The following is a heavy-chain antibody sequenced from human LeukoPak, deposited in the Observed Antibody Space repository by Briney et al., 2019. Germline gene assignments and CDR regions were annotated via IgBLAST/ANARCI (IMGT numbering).Heavy chain of an antibody. Sequence: GGSLRLSCAASGFTFSSFSMSWVRQAPGKRLEWVVNIKQDGSDKYYVDSVKGRFTISRDNAKNSLYLQMNSLRAEDTAVYYCARGGTVLGFDYFDYWGQGTLVTVSS. CDR1: GFTFSSFS. CDR3: ARGGTVLGFDYFDY. J-gene: IGHJ4*02. V-gene: IGHV3-7*01. D-gene: IGHD3-16*01. CDR2: IKQDGSDK.